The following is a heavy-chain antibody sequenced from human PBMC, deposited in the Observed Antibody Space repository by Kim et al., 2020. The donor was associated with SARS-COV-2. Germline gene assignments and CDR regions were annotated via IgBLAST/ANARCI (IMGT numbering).Heavy chain of an antibody. CDR1: GYTFTSYG. CDR2: ISAYNGNT. CDR3: ARDSPSQQQLVVFDY. J-gene: IGHJ4*02. D-gene: IGHD6-13*01. V-gene: IGHV1-18*04. Sequence: ASVKVSCKASGYTFTSYGISWVRQAPGQGLEWMGWISAYNGNTNYAQKLQGRVTMTTDTSTSTAYMELRSLRSDDTAVYYCARDSPSQQQLVVFDYWGQGTLVTVSS.